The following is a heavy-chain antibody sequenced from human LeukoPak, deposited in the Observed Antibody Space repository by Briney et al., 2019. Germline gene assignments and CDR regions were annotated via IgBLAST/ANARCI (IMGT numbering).Heavy chain of an antibody. CDR2: INHSGST. Sequence: SETLSLTCAVYGGSFSGYYWSWIRQPAGNGLEWIGEINHSGSTNYNPSLKSRVTISVDTSKNQFSLKLSSVTAADTAVYYCARGVPFRASTNGVCPPDRPPFDYCGQGTLVAVSS. D-gene: IGHD2-8*01. V-gene: IGHV4-34*01. CDR3: ARGVPFRASTNGVCPPDRPPFDY. J-gene: IGHJ4*02. CDR1: GGSFSGYY.